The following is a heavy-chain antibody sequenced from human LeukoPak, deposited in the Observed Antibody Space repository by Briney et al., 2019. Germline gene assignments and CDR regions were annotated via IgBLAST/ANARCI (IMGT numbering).Heavy chain of an antibody. CDR1: GVSVGSGGYS. V-gene: IGHV4-61*02. CDR2: IYTSGST. CDR3: ARDHCSSTSCYYYYYYYMDV. D-gene: IGHD2-2*01. Sequence: SQTLSLTCAVSGVSVGSGGYSWSWIRQPAGKGLEWIGRIYTSGSTNYNPSLKSRVTMSVDTSKNQFSLKLSSVTAADTAVYYCARDHCSSTSCYYYYYYYMDVWGKGTTVTVSS. J-gene: IGHJ6*03.